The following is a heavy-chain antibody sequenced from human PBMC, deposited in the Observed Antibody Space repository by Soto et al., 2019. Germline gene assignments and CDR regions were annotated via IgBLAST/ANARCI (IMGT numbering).Heavy chain of an antibody. D-gene: IGHD3-9*01. Sequence: SGPTLVKPTQTLTLTCTFSGFSLSTSGVGVGWIRQPPGKALEWLALIYWNDDKRYSPSLKSRLTITKDSSKNQVVLTMTNMDPVDTATYYCAHSRPWGSGYYKPQYYFDYWGQGTLVTVSS. CDR1: GFSLSTSGVG. CDR2: IYWNDDK. V-gene: IGHV2-5*01. J-gene: IGHJ4*02. CDR3: AHSRPWGSGYYKPQYYFDY.